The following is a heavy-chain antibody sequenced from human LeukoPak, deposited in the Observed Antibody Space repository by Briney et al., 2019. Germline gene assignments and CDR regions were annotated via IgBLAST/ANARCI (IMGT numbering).Heavy chain of an antibody. CDR1: GFTFSSYA. CDR2: IYSGGST. D-gene: IGHD6-13*01. CDR3: ASEESSFTYYYYGMDV. V-gene: IGHV3-66*01. Sequence: GGSLRLSCAASGFTFSSYAMSWVRQAPGKGLEWVSVIYSGGSTYYADSVKGRFTISRDNSKNTLYLQMNSLRAEDTAVYYCASEESSFTYYYYGMDVWGQGTTVTVPS. J-gene: IGHJ6*02.